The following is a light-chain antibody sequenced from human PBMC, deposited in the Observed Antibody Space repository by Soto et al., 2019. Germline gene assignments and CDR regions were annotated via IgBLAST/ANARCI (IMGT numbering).Light chain of an antibody. J-gene: IGKJ1*01. CDR1: QSISKY. CDR3: QWYKCYTSWT. CDR2: DAS. Sequence: DIQMTQSPSTLSVFVGDRVTITCRASQSISKYLGWYQQKPGKAPNLLIYDASTLDSGVPSRFSGSGSGTEFRLTISSRQADDFAFYDCQWYKCYTSWTFGQGTKVEI. V-gene: IGKV1-5*01.